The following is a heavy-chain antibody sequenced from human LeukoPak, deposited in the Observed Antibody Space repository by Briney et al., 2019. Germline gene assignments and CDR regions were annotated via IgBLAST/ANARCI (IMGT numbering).Heavy chain of an antibody. CDR2: IYTSGAT. CDR3: AREYSH. CDR1: GDSITSGDSY. J-gene: IGHJ4*02. Sequence: SETPSLTCSVSGDSITSGDSYWTWIRQPAGEGLEWIGLIYTSGATKYNPSLKSRIIISLDTSKNQFSLQLNSVTAADTAVYYCAREYSHWGQGTLVTVSS. V-gene: IGHV4-61*02. D-gene: IGHD2-15*01.